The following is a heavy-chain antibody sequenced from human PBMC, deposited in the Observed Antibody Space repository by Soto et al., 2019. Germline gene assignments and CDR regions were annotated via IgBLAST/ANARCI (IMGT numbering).Heavy chain of an antibody. V-gene: IGHV4-59*01. CDR1: GGSISSYS. J-gene: IGHJ3*02. Sequence: SENLALTCTVSGGSISSYSWTWIRQPPGKGLEWIGYIYYSGSTNYNPSLKSRVTISVDTSKNQLSLKLSSVTAADTAVYYCAKKDYYDRNGYYSDAFDIWGQVSMVT. CDR2: IYYSGST. D-gene: IGHD3-22*01. CDR3: AKKDYYDRNGYYSDAFDI.